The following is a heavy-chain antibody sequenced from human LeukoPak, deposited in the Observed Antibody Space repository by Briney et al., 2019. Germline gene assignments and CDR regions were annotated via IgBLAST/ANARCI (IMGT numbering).Heavy chain of an antibody. D-gene: IGHD4-17*01. V-gene: IGHV4-59*12. CDR2: IYYSGST. CDR1: GGSISSYY. J-gene: IGHJ3*02. CDR3: ARDRFNYGGNPDAFDI. Sequence: SETLSLTCTVSGGSISSYYWSWIRQPPGKGLEWIGYIYYSGSTYYNPSLKSRVTISVDTSKNQFSPKLSSVTAADTAVYYCARDRFNYGGNPDAFDIWGQGTMVTVSS.